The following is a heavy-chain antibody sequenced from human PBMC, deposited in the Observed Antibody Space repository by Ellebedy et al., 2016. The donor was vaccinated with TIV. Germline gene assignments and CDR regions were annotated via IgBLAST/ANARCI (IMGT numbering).Heavy chain of an antibody. CDR3: ARGRYCSGGSCYSSKAFDI. J-gene: IGHJ3*02. V-gene: IGHV1-69*04. D-gene: IGHD2-15*01. Sequence: ASVKVSCKASGGTFSSYAISWVRQAPGQGLEWMGRIIPILGIANYAQKFQGRVTITADKSTSTAYMELSSLRSEDTAVYYCARGRYCSGGSCYSSKAFDIWGQGTMVTVSS. CDR1: GGTFSSYA. CDR2: IIPILGIA.